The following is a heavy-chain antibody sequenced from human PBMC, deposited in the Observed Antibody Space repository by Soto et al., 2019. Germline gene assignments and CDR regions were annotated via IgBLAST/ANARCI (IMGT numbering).Heavy chain of an antibody. CDR2: IYSSGST. CDR1: GGSMNSYF. CDR3: ARGLSAFDP. D-gene: IGHD3-16*01. J-gene: IGHJ5*02. Sequence: WETLSLTCGVSGGSMNSYFWSWIRQSAGKGLEWIGRIYSSGSTAYNPSLKSRVSMSVDTSKSQFSLRLNSLTAADTAVYYCARGLSAFDPWGQGTLVTVSS. V-gene: IGHV4-4*07.